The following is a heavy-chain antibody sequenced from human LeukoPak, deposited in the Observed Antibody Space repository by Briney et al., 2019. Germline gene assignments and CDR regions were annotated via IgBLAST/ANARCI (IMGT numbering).Heavy chain of an antibody. CDR1: GFAFSDHC. CDR3: ARGPGRGGEMDV. V-gene: IGHV3-72*01. Sequence: GGSLRLSCAASGFAFSDHCMDWVRQAPGEGLEWVARIRDKGSSHTTEYAASVKGRFTISRDDSKNSLYLQMNSLKIQDTAVYYCARGPGRGGEMDVWGQGTTVTVSS. D-gene: IGHD2-21*01. CDR2: IRDKGSSHTT. J-gene: IGHJ6*02.